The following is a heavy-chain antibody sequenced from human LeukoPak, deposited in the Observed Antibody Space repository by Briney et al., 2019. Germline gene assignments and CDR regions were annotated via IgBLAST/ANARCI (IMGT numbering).Heavy chain of an antibody. D-gene: IGHD2-2*01. CDR2: ISAYNGNT. V-gene: IGHV1-18*04. CDR3: ARGPPRGCSSTSCYGGPFDY. J-gene: IGHJ4*02. CDR1: GYTFTSNY. Sequence: ASVKVSCKASGYTFTSNYIHWVRQAPGQGLEWMGWISAYNGNTNYAQKLQGRVTMTTDTSTSTAYMELRSLRSDDTAVYCCARGPPRGCSSTSCYGGPFDYWGQGTLVTVSS.